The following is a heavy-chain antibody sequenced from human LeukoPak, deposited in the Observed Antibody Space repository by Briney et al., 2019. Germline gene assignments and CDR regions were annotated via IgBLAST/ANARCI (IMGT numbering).Heavy chain of an antibody. V-gene: IGHV1-69*01. CDR3: ARATVATFNWFDP. D-gene: IGHD4-17*01. CDR1: GGTVSSYA. Sequence: ASVKVSCKASGGTVSSYAISWVRQAPGQGLEWMGGIIPIVGTAKYAQKFQGRVTITADESTSTAYMELRSLRSEDTAVYYCARATVATFNWFDPWGQGTVVTVSS. CDR2: IIPIVGTA. J-gene: IGHJ5*02.